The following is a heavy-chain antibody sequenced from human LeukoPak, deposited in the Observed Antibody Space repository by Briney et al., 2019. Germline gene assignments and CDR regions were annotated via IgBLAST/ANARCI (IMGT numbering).Heavy chain of an antibody. J-gene: IGHJ4*02. V-gene: IGHV1-69*13. CDR2: IIPIFGTA. D-gene: IGHD5-24*01. CDR1: GGTFSSYA. CDR3: ARLSGDGYNPYY. Sequence: ASVKVSCKASGGTFSSYAISWVRQAPGQGLEWMGGIIPIFGTANYAQKFQGRVTITADESTSTAYMELGSLRSEDTAVYYCARLSGDGYNPYYWGQGTLVTVSS.